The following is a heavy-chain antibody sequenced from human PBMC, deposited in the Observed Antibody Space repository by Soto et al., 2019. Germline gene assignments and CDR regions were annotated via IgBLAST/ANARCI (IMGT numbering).Heavy chain of an antibody. D-gene: IGHD6-13*01. CDR1: GFTFSSYA. CDR2: IFGSGGST. CDR3: AKDGSSSWLGVGYYYYGMDV. V-gene: IGHV3-23*01. J-gene: IGHJ6*02. Sequence: GGSLRLSCAASGFTFSSYAMSWVRQAPGKGLEWVSAIFGSGGSTYYADFVKGRFTISRDNSKNTLYLQMNSLRAEDTAVYYCAKDGSSSWLGVGYYYYGMDVWGQGTTVTVSS.